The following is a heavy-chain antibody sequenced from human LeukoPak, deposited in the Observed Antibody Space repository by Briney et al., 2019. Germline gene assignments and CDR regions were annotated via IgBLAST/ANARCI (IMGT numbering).Heavy chain of an antibody. Sequence: ASVKVSCKASGYTFTGYYMHWVRQAPGQGLEWMGWINPNSGGTNYAQKFQGRVTITRNTSISTAYMELSSLRSEDTAVYYCARGEFGSDAFDIWGQGTMVTVSS. D-gene: IGHD3-10*01. CDR2: INPNSGGT. CDR1: GYTFTGYY. J-gene: IGHJ3*02. V-gene: IGHV1-2*02. CDR3: ARGEFGSDAFDI.